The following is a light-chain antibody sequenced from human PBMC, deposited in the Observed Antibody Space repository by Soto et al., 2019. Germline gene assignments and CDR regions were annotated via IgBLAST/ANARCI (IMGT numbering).Light chain of an antibody. CDR3: QQYGTSLLT. J-gene: IGKJ4*01. CDR2: GAS. V-gene: IGKV3-20*01. CDR1: QSVSGSY. Sequence: EIVLTQSPGTLSLSPGERATLSCRASQSVSGSYLAWYQQKPGQAPRLLMYGASSSATGIPDRFSGSGSGTDFTLTISRLEPEDFAVYYCQQYGTSLLTFGGGTKVEIK.